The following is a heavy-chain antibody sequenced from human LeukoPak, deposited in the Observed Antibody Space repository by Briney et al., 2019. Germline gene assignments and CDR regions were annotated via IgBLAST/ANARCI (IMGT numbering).Heavy chain of an antibody. J-gene: IGHJ4*02. V-gene: IGHV4-34*01. CDR2: INHSGST. CDR3: AREPAGSETYFDY. CDR1: GFTFSSYS. Sequence: GSLRLSCAASGFTFSSYSMNWVRQAPGKGLEWIGEINHSGSTNYNPSLKSRVTISVDTSKNQFSLKPSSVTAADTAVYYCAREPAGSETYFDYWGQGTLVTVSS. D-gene: IGHD2-15*01.